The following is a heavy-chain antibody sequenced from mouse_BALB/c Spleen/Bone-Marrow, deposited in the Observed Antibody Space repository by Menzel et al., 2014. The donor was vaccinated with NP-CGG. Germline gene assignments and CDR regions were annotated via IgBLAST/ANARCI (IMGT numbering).Heavy chain of an antibody. CDR1: GFTFSSYA. CDR2: ISSSGSYT. CDR3: ARSPQRDYAMDY. J-gene: IGHJ4*01. V-gene: IGHV5-9-4*01. D-gene: IGHD3-2*02. Sequence: EVNLVESGGGLVKPGGSLKLSCAASGFTFSSYAMSWVRQSPEKRLEWVAEISSSGSYTYYPDTVTGRFTISRDNAKNTLYLEMSSLRSEDTAMYYCARSPQRDYAMDYWGQGTSVTVSS.